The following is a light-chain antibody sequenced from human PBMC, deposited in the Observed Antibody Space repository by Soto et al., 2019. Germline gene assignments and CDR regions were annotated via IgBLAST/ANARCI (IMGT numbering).Light chain of an antibody. V-gene: IGKV1-5*03. CDR1: QSISSC. Sequence: DIQMTQSPSTLSASVGDRVTIACRASQSISSCLAWYQQKPGKAPKLLIYKASSLESGVPSRFSGSRSGTEYTLTIISLQPDDFETYYCQQYNSYSWTFGHGTKVEIK. CDR2: KAS. J-gene: IGKJ1*01. CDR3: QQYNSYSWT.